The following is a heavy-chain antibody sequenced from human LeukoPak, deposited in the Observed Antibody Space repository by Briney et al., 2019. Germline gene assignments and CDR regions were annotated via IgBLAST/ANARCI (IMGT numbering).Heavy chain of an antibody. V-gene: IGHV1-24*01. Sequence: ASVKVSCTVSGYTLTELSMHWVRQAPGKGLEWMGGFDPEDGETIYAQKFQGRVTMTEDTSTDTAYMELSSLRSEDTAVYYCAISITVTDLSFDYWGQGTLVTVSS. CDR2: FDPEDGET. CDR3: AISITVTDLSFDY. CDR1: GYTLTELS. J-gene: IGHJ4*02. D-gene: IGHD4-17*01.